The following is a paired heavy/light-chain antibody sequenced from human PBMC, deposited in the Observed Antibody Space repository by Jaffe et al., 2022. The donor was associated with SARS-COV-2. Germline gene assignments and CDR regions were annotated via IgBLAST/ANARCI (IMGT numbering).Light chain of an antibody. Sequence: DIGMTQSPDSLAVSLGERATINCKSSQSVLNSSNNKNYLAWYQQKPGQPPKLLIYWASTRESGVPDRFSGSGSGTDFTLSISSLQAEDVAVYYCQQHYSTPYTFGQGTKLEI. CDR3: QQHYSTPYT. J-gene: IGKJ2*01. CDR2: WAS. CDR1: QSVLNSSNNKNY. V-gene: IGKV4-1*01.
Heavy chain of an antibody. CDR3: AHRRTAVADFFDY. CDR2: IFWSDER. V-gene: IGHV2-5*01. Sequence: QITLKESGPTLVKPTQTLTLTCTFSGFSLSTSGVGVGWIRQPPGEALEWLALIFWSDERRYSPSLNSRLTITKDTSKNQVVLTMTNMDPVDTATYYCAHRRTAVADFFDYWGQGTLVTVSS. J-gene: IGHJ4*02. CDR1: GFSLSTSGVG. D-gene: IGHD6-19*01.